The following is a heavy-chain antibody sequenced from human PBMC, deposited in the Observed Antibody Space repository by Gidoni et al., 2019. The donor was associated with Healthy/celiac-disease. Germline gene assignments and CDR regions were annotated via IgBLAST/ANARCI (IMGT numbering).Heavy chain of an antibody. J-gene: IGHJ4*02. D-gene: IGHD6-13*01. Sequence: QLQLQESGPGLVTPSETLSPTCTVSGGSISSSSYYWGWIRQPPGNGLEWIGSIYYSGSTYYNPSLKSRVTISVDTSKNQFSLKLSSVTAADTAVYYCARLGGGAASILSTFDYWGQGTLVTVSS. CDR3: ARLGGGAASILSTFDY. V-gene: IGHV4-39*01. CDR2: IYYSGST. CDR1: GGSISSSSYY.